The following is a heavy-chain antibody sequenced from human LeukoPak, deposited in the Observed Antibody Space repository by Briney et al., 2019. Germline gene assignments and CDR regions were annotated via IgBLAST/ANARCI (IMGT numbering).Heavy chain of an antibody. V-gene: IGHV4-61*02. J-gene: IGHJ5*02. CDR2: IYISGST. CDR1: GDSISSSSYY. Sequence: PSETLSLTCTVSGDSISSSSYYWSWVRQTAWKGLEWIGRIYISGSTNYNPSLKSRVTMSLDTSKNRFSLQLSSVTAADTAVYYCARGVFTMVRGVINWFDPWGQGTLVTVSS. D-gene: IGHD3-10*01. CDR3: ARGVFTMVRGVINWFDP.